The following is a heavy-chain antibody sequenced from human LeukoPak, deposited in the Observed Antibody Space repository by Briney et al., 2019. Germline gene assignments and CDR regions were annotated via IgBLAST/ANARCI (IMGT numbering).Heavy chain of an antibody. CDR2: IKADGSQQ. V-gene: IGHV3-7*03. CDR3: TRNSLDY. CDR1: GFSISSHW. J-gene: IGHJ4*02. Sequence: GGSLRLSCVASGFSISSHWMRWLRQAPGKGLEWVANIKADGSQQYYVDSERGRFTITRDNAENSLYLQMNSLRAEDTAVYYCTRNSLDYWGLGTLVTVSS.